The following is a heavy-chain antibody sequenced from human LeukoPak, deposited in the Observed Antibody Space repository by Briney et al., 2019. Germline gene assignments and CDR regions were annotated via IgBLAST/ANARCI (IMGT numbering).Heavy chain of an antibody. J-gene: IGHJ4*02. V-gene: IGHV1-69*05. CDR1: GGTFSSYA. CDR2: IIPIFGTA. CDR3: ARTPHPGPYDILTGPSYFDY. D-gene: IGHD3-9*01. Sequence: ASVKVSCKASGGTFSSYAISWVRQAPGQGLEWMGGIIPIFGTANYAQKFQGRVTIPTDESTSTAYMELSSLRSEDTAVYYCARTPHPGPYDILTGPSYFDYWGQGTLVTVSS.